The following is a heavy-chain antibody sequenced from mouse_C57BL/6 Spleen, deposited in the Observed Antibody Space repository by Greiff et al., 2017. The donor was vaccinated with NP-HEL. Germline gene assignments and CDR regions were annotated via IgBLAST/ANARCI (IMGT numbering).Heavy chain of an antibody. D-gene: IGHD2-4*01. V-gene: IGHV1-9*01. Sequence: VQLQQSGAELMKPGASVKLSCKATGYTFTGYWIEWVKQRPGHGLEWIGEFLPGSGSTNYNEKFKGKATFTADTSSNTAYMQLSSLTTEDSAIYYCARSGKKISYDYDSYYFDYWGQGTTLTVSS. J-gene: IGHJ2*01. CDR3: ARSGKKISYDYDSYYFDY. CDR1: GYTFTGYW. CDR2: FLPGSGST.